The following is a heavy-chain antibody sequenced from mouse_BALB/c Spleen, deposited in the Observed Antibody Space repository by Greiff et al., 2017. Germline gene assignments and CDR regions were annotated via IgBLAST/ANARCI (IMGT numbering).Heavy chain of an antibody. Sequence: VQRVESGPGLVAPSQSLSITCTVSGFSLTSYGVSWVRQPPGKGLEWLGVIWGDGSTNYHSALISRLSISKDNSKSQVFLKMNSLQTDDTARYYCARGGNYYAMDYWGQGTSVTVSS. CDR1: GFSLTSYG. J-gene: IGHJ4*01. V-gene: IGHV2-3*01. CDR2: IWGDGST. CDR3: ARGGNYYAMDY.